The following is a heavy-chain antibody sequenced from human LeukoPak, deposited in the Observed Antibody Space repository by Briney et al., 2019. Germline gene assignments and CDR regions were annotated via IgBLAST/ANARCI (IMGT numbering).Heavy chain of an antibody. CDR2: IRSKGYGGTA. D-gene: IGHD4-17*01. CDR1: GFTFGDYA. V-gene: IGHV3-49*04. CDR3: ARQYGDYAFDY. Sequence: GGSLILSCAASGFTFGDYAMSWVRQAPGKGLEWVGFIRSKGYGGTAEYAASVKGRFSISREDSKNIAYLQMNSLKAEDTALYYCARQYGDYAFDYWGQGTLVTVSS. J-gene: IGHJ4*02.